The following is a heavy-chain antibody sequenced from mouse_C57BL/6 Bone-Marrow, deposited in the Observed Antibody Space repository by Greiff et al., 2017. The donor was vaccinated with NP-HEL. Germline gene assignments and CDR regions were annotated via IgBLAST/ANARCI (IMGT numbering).Heavy chain of an antibody. Sequence: VQLQQPGPELVKPGASVKISCKASGYSFTDYYMNWVKQSHGKSLEWIGVINPNYGTTSYNQKFKGKATLTVDQSSSTAYMQLSSLKSEDSAVFYGASPIYDDPLAYWGQGTLVTVSA. CDR1: GYSFTDYY. CDR2: INPNYGTT. D-gene: IGHD2-4*01. V-gene: IGHV1-39*01. J-gene: IGHJ3*01. CDR3: ASPIYDDPLAY.